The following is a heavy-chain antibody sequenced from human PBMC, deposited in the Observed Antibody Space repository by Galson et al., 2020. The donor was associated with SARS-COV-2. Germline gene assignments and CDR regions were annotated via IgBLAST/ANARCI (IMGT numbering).Heavy chain of an antibody. V-gene: IGHV3-74*01. D-gene: IGHD3-10*01. CDR1: GFTFRSYW. CDR3: TRESGVIMVRGVITSKNAFDI. CDR2: INSDGSST. Sequence: QAGGSLRLSCAASGFTFRSYWMHWVRQAPGKGLVWVSRINSDGSSTSYADSVKGRFTISRDNAKDTLYLQMNSLRAEDMAVYYCTRESGVIMVRGVITSKNAFDIWGQGTRVTVSS. J-gene: IGHJ3*02.